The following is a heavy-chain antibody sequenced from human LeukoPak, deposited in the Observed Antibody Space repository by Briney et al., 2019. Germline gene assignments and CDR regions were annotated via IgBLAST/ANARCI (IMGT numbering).Heavy chain of an antibody. Sequence: KPGASVKVSCKASGYTFTGYYMHWVRQATGQGLEWMGWMNPNSGNTGYAQKFQGRVTMTRNTSINTAYMELSSLRSEDTAVYYCARAYGSSYYDSSGYYYVDYWGQGTLVTVSS. CDR1: GYTFTGYY. CDR3: ARAYGSSYYDSSGYYYVDY. CDR2: MNPNSGNT. D-gene: IGHD3-22*01. J-gene: IGHJ4*02. V-gene: IGHV1-8*02.